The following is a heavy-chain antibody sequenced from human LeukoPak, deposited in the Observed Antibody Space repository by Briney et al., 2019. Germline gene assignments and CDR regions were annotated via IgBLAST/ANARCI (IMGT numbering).Heavy chain of an antibody. CDR2: ISYDGSNK. Sequence: GGSLRLSCAASGFTFSAYAMTWVRQAPGKGLEWVAVISYDGSNKYYADSVKGRFTISRDNSRNTLHLQMNSLRAEDTAVYSCAKASLRYFDWFSDYWGQGTLVTVSS. D-gene: IGHD3-9*01. J-gene: IGHJ4*02. CDR1: GFTFSAYA. V-gene: IGHV3-30*18. CDR3: AKASLRYFDWFSDY.